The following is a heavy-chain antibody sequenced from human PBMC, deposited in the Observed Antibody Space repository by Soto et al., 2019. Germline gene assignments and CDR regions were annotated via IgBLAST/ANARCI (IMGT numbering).Heavy chain of an antibody. CDR1: GGSISSGGYY. D-gene: IGHD6-19*01. CDR2: INYSGST. Sequence: LSLTCTVSGGSISSGGYYWSWIRQHPGKGLEWIGYINYSGSTNYNPSLKSRVTISVDTSKNQFSLKLSSVTAADTAVYYCARVPGGYSSGWYEVDYYYGMDVWGQGTTVTVSS. V-gene: IGHV4-61*08. CDR3: ARVPGGYSSGWYEVDYYYGMDV. J-gene: IGHJ6*02.